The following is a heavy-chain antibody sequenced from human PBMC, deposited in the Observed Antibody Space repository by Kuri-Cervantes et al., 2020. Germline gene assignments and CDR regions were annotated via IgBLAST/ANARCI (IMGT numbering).Heavy chain of an antibody. J-gene: IGHJ4*02. CDR3: ARAPSSIWLDY. CDR2: IYHSGST. D-gene: IGHD6-13*01. Sequence: LRLSCAVSGGSISSGGYSWSWIRQPPGKGLEWIGYIYHSGSTYYNPSLKSRVTISVDTSKNQFSLKLSSVTAADTAVYYCARAPSSIWLDYWGQGTLVTVSS. V-gene: IGHV4-30-2*01. CDR1: GGSISSGGYS.